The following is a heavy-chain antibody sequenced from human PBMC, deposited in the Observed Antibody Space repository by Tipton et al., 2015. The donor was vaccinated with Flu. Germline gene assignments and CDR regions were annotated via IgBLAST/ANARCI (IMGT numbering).Heavy chain of an antibody. CDR3: ARQGEQLVPYYYYYMDV. J-gene: IGHJ6*03. CDR1: GFTFSSYS. CDR2: ISSSSSYI. Sequence: SLRLSCAASGFTFSSYSMNWVRQAPGKGLEWVSSISSSSSYIYYADSVKGRFTISRDNAKNSLYLQMNSLRAEDTAVYYCARQGEQLVPYYYYYMDVWGKGTTVTVSS. D-gene: IGHD6-6*01. V-gene: IGHV3-21*01.